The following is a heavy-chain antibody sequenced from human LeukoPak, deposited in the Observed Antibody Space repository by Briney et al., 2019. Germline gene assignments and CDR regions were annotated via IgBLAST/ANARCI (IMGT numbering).Heavy chain of an antibody. J-gene: IGHJ3*02. D-gene: IGHD4-17*01. Sequence: GGSLRLSCAASGFTFSSYGMTWVRQAPGKGLEWVSGINGGGSRSYYADFVKGRFTISRDNSKNTLYLLMNTLRAEDTAVYYCAKVRDYGDYTSLDAFDIWGQGTTVTVSS. CDR3: AKVRDYGDYTSLDAFDI. V-gene: IGHV3-23*01. CDR1: GFTFSSYG. CDR2: INGGGSRS.